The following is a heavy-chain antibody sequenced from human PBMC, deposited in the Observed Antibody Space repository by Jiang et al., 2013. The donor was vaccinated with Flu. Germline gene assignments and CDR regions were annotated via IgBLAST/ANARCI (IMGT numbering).Heavy chain of an antibody. CDR2: IYYSGST. CDR3: AGPRQGDYDSRFIFGY. D-gene: IGHD5-12*01. CDR1: GGSISSYY. Sequence: PGLVKPSETLSLTCTVSGGSISSYYWSWIRQPPGKGLEWIGYIYYSGSTNYNPSLKSRVTISVDTSKNQFSLKLSSVTAADTAVYYCAGPRQGDYDSRFIFGYWGQGTLVTVSS. V-gene: IGHV4-59*08. J-gene: IGHJ4*02.